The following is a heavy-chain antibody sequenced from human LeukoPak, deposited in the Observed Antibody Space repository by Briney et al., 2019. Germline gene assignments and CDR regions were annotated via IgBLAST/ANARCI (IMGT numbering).Heavy chain of an antibody. Sequence: ASVKVSCKASGYTFTSYYMHWVRQAPGQGLEWMGIINPSGGSTSYARKFQGRVTMTRDTSTSTVYMELSSLRSEDTAVYYCARDSLPHYYDSKNYGTNWGQGTLVTVSS. V-gene: IGHV1-46*01. CDR1: GYTFTSYY. J-gene: IGHJ4*02. CDR2: INPSGGST. CDR3: ARDSLPHYYDSKNYGTN. D-gene: IGHD3-10*01.